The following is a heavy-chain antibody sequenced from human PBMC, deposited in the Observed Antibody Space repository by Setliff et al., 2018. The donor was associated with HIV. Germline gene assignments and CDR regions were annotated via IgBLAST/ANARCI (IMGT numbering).Heavy chain of an antibody. CDR3: ARRGGISTTVEGPPPFDF. CDR2: IYISGST. J-gene: IGHJ4*02. Sequence: SETLSLTCTVSGGSISSSSHYWSRIRQPAGRGLEWIGHIYISGSTNYNPSLKSRVTISIDASKNQFSLNLRSVTAADTAVYYCARRGGISTTVEGPPPFDFWGPGTLVTVSS. V-gene: IGHV4-61*09. D-gene: IGHD3-22*01. CDR1: GGSISSSSHY.